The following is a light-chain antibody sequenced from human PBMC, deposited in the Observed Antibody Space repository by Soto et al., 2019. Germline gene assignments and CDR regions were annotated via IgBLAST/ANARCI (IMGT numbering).Light chain of an antibody. J-gene: IGKJ4*01. CDR3: QQRSTWPFLT. CDR1: QTVSRY. Sequence: VLTQSPATLSLSPGERATLSCRASQTVSRYLAWYQQKPGQATRLLIYYASNRAAGNPPRFSGGGAGTAYTLTISSLVPEDFAVYYCQQRSTWPFLTFGGGTKVEI. CDR2: YAS. V-gene: IGKV3-11*01.